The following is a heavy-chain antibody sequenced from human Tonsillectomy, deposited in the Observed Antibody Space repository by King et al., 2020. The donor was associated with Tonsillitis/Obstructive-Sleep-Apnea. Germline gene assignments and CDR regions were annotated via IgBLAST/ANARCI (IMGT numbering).Heavy chain of an antibody. CDR2: ISFDGSNK. J-gene: IGHJ1*01. V-gene: IGHV3-30*18. Sequence: VQLVESGGGVVQPGRSLRLSCAASGFPLSFYGMHWVRQAPGKGLEWVAVISFDGSNKYYTDSVKGRFTISRDNSKNTLYLQMNSLRAEDTAVYYCAKEEVYCSGGSCYSAYFQHWGQGTLVTVSS. D-gene: IGHD2-15*01. CDR3: AKEEVYCSGGSCYSAYFQH. CDR1: GFPLSFYG.